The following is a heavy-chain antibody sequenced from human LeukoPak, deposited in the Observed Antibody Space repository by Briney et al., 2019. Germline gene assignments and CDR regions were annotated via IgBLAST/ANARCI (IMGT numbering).Heavy chain of an antibody. CDR1: GYTFIRNG. D-gene: IGHD3-10*02. CDR2: ISPYNENR. V-gene: IGHV1-18*01. CDR3: AELGITMIGGV. J-gene: IGHJ6*04. Sequence: ASVKVSCKASGYTFIRNGISWVRQAPGQGLEWMGWISPYNENRKYLQKLQGRVTLTTDTSTSTAYMELRSLTPDDTAVYYCAELGITMIGGVWGKGTTVTISS.